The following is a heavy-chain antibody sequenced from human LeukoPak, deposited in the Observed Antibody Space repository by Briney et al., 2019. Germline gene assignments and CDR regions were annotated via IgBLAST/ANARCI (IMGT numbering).Heavy chain of an antibody. CDR1: GFTFSSYG. CDR2: MSYDGSNK. Sequence: PGGSLRLSCAASGFTFSSYGMHWVRQAPGKGLEWVAVMSYDGSNKYYADSVKGRFTISRDNSKNTPYLQMNSLRAEDTAVYYCAKDNYYDSSGYYYGFGYFQHWGQGTLVTVSS. J-gene: IGHJ1*01. D-gene: IGHD3-22*01. V-gene: IGHV3-30*18. CDR3: AKDNYYDSSGYYYGFGYFQH.